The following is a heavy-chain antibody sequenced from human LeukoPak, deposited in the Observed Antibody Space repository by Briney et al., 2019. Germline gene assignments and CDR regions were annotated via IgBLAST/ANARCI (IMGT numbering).Heavy chain of an antibody. CDR3: ARQEGSGWYVSDY. CDR2: IYYSGST. CDR1: GGSISSSSYY. J-gene: IGHJ4*02. Sequence: SETLSLTCTVSGGSISSSSYYWGWIRQPPGRGLEWIGSIYYSGSTYYNPSLKGRVTISVDTSKNQFSLKLSSVTAADTAVYYCARQEGSGWYVSDYWGQGTLVTVSS. D-gene: IGHD6-19*01. V-gene: IGHV4-39*01.